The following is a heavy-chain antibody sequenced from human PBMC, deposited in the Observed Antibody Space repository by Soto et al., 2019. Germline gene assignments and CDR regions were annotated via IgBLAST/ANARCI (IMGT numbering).Heavy chain of an antibody. CDR2: IWYDGSKK. Sequence: GGSLRLSCAASGFIFRDYAMHWVRQAPGKGLEWVAVIWYDGSKKYYADSVKGRFTISRDNSKKTLYLQMNTLRAEDTAVYYCARGKGPYYYYMDVWGKGTTVTVSS. CDR1: GFIFRDYA. CDR3: ARGKGPYYYYMDV. J-gene: IGHJ6*03. V-gene: IGHV3-33*01.